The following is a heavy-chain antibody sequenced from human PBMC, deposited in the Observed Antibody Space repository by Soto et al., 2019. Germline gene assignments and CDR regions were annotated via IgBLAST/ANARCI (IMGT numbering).Heavy chain of an antibody. CDR3: ARRYCSGGSCYQFFDF. CDR2: IKQDGSEK. CDR1: GFTFSNYW. D-gene: IGHD2-15*01. Sequence: GGSLRLSCAASGFTFSNYWISWVRQAPGKGLEWVANIKQDGSEKYYVDSVKGRFTISRDNAKNSLYLQMNSLRAGDTAVYYCARRYCSGGSCYQFFDFWGQGTLVTVSS. J-gene: IGHJ4*02. V-gene: IGHV3-7*03.